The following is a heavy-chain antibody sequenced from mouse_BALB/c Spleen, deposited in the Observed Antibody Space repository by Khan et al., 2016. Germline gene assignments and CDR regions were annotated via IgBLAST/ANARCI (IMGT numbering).Heavy chain of an antibody. D-gene: IGHD4-1*01. CDR2: ISYSGST. J-gene: IGHJ3*01. CDR3: AEELGWFAY. Sequence: EVQLQESGPGLVKPSQSLSLTCTVTGYSITSDYAWNWIRQFPGNKLEWMGYISYSGSTSYNPSLKSRISITRDTSKNKFFLRLNSVTTEETATCYCAEELGWFAYWGQGTLVTVSA. V-gene: IGHV3-2*02. CDR1: GYSITSDYA.